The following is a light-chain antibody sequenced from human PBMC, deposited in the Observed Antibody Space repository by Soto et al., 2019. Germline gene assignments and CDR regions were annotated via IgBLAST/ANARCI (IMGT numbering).Light chain of an antibody. CDR1: SSNIGAGYD. V-gene: IGLV1-40*01. CDR2: GTT. J-gene: IGLJ1*01. Sequence: QAVVTQPPSVSGAPGQRVTISCTGSSSNIGAGYDVHWYQQLPGTAPKLIIYGTTNRPSGVPDRFSGSKSGTSASLAITGLQAEDEADYYGQSYDGTLSGSYVFGIGTKLTVL. CDR3: QSYDGTLSGSYV.